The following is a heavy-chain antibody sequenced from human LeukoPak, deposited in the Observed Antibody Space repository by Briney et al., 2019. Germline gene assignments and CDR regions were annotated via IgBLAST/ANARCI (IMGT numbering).Heavy chain of an antibody. CDR1: GFTFSSYA. J-gene: IGHJ4*02. CDR2: ISGSGGST. V-gene: IGHV3-23*01. Sequence: GGSLRLSCAASGFTFSSYAMSWVRQAPGKGLEWVSAISGSGGSTYYADSVKGRFTVSRDNSKNSLYLQMSSLTAADTAVYYCAKDRSIGTYYTFDHWGQGALVTVSS. D-gene: IGHD1-26*01. CDR3: AKDRSIGTYYTFDH.